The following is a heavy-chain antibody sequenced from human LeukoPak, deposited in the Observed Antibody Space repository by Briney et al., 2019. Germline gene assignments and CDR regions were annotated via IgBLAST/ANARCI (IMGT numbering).Heavy chain of an antibody. CDR1: GFTFSSYD. CDR2: ISYDGSNK. J-gene: IGHJ4*02. D-gene: IGHD3-9*01. Sequence: GGSLRLSCAASGFTFSSYDMHWVRQAPGKGLEWVTVISYDGSNKFYADSVKGRFTISRDNSENTLYLQMNSLRAEDTAVYYCAKVSPYYDILTGYSSYYFDYWGQGTLVTVSS. CDR3: AKVSPYYDILTGYSSYYFDY. V-gene: IGHV3-30*18.